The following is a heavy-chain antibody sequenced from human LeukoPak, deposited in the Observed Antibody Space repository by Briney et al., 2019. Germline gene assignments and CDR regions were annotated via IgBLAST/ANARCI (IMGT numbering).Heavy chain of an antibody. CDR1: GGSISSYY. J-gene: IGHJ6*02. CDR2: IYYSGST. D-gene: IGHD4-17*01. CDR3: ASSTVTNGSDYYYYGMDV. V-gene: IGHV4-59*08. Sequence: PSETLSLTCTVSGGSISSYYWSWIRQPPGKGLEWIGYIYYSGSTNYNPSLKSRVTISADTSKNQFSLKLSSVTAADTAVYYCASSTVTNGSDYYYYGMDVWGQGTTVTVSS.